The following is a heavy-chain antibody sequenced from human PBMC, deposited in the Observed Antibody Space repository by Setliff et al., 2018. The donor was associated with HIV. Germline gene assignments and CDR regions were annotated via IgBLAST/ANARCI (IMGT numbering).Heavy chain of an antibody. CDR1: GFTFSSYW. J-gene: IGHJ6*03. Sequence: PGGSLRLSCAASGFTFSSYWMSWVRQAPGKGLEWVANIKQDGSEKYYVDSVKGRFTISRDNAKHSMSLQMDSLRAEDTAVYYCARTITMIQWGYYYYYMDVWGKGATVTVSS. CDR3: ARTITMIQWGYYYYYMDV. D-gene: IGHD3-22*01. CDR2: IKQDGSEK. V-gene: IGHV3-7*01.